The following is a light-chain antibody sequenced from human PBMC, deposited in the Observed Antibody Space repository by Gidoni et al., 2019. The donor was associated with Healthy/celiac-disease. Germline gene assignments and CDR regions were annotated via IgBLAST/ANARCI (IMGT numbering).Light chain of an antibody. CDR1: QGISSY. V-gene: IGKV1-9*01. J-gene: IGKJ2*01. CDR3: QQLNSYPYT. CDR2: AAS. Sequence: DIQLTQSPSFLSASVGDRVTITCRASQGISSYLAWYQQKPGKAPKLLIYAASTLQSGVPSRFSGSGPGTEFTLTISSLQPEDFATYYCQQLNSYPYTCGQXTKLEIK.